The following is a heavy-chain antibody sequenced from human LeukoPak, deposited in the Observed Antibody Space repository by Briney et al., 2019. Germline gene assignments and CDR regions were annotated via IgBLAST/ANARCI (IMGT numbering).Heavy chain of an antibody. V-gene: IGHV4-34*01. J-gene: IGHJ4*02. CDR2: INHSGST. CDR1: GGSFSGYY. D-gene: IGHD6-13*01. Sequence: PSETLSLTCAVYGGSFSGYYWSWIRQPPGKGLEWIGEINHSGSTNYNPSLKSRVTISVDTSKNQFSLKLSSVTAADTAVYYCARLIAAAGARNLDYWGQGTLVTVSS. CDR3: ARLIAAAGARNLDY.